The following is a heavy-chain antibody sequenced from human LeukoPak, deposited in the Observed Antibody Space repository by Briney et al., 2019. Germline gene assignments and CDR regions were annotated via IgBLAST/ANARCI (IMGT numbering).Heavy chain of an antibody. V-gene: IGHV3-23*01. D-gene: IGHD5-24*01. CDR2: ISGSGGST. J-gene: IGHJ4*02. CDR3: ANTPGVEMATIV. Sequence: GGSLRLSCAASGFTFSTYAMSWVRQAPGKGLEWVSTISGSGGSTYYADSVRGRFTISRDISRNALYLQMNSLRAEDTAVYYCANTPGVEMATIVWGQGTLVTVSS. CDR1: GFTFSTYA.